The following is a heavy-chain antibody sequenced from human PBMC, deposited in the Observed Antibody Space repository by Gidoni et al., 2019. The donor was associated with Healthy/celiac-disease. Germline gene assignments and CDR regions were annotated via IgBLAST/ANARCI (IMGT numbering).Heavy chain of an antibody. D-gene: IGHD3-22*01. CDR2: IYYSGST. Sequence: QLQLQESGPGLVKPSETLSLTCTVSGGSISSSSYYWGWIRQPPGKGLEWIGSIYYSGSTYYNPSLKSRVTISVDTSKNQFSLKLSSVTAADTAVYYCARGGSRRITMIVVVITDFDYWGQGTLVTVSS. CDR1: GGSISSSSYY. CDR3: ARGGSRRITMIVVVITDFDY. J-gene: IGHJ4*02. V-gene: IGHV4-39*01.